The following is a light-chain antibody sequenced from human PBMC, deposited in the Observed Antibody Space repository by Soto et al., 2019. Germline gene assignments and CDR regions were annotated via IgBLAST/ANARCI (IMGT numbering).Light chain of an antibody. Sequence: DIQMTQSPSSLSASVGDSVTITCRASQSIAGYLSWYQQRPGKAPKFLIYSASSLQRGVPSRFSGSGSGTDFSLPINGLQPEDFATYLCQQSFSVPITLGQGTRLEI. CDR1: QSIAGY. J-gene: IGKJ5*01. V-gene: IGKV1-39*01. CDR2: SAS. CDR3: QQSFSVPIT.